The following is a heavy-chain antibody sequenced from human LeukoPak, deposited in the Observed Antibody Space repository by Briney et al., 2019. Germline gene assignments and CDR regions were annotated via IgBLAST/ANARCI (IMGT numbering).Heavy chain of an antibody. CDR3: ARSFGRGISIDY. J-gene: IGHJ4*02. D-gene: IGHD3/OR15-3a*01. CDR2: IYHSGST. CDR1: GYSISSGYY. Sequence: KTSETLSLTCTVSGYSISSGYYWGWIRQPPGKGLEWIGSIYHSGSTYYNPSLKSRVTISVDTSKNQFSLKLSSVTAADTAVYYCARSFGRGISIDYWGQGTLVTVSS. V-gene: IGHV4-38-2*02.